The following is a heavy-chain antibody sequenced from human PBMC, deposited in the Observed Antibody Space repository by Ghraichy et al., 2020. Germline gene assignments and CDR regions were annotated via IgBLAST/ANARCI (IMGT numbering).Heavy chain of an antibody. D-gene: IGHD3-10*01. CDR1: GFTFSSYA. J-gene: IGHJ6*02. CDR3: VKDSGLAGTLWFGELLYSPQYYYYGMDV. Sequence: GGSLRLSCSASGFTFSSYAMHWVRQAPGKGLEYVSAISSNGGSTYYADSVKGRFTISRDNSKNTLYLQMSSLRAEDTAVYYCVKDSGLAGTLWFGELLYSPQYYYYGMDVWGQGTTVTVSS. V-gene: IGHV3-64D*06. CDR2: ISSNGGST.